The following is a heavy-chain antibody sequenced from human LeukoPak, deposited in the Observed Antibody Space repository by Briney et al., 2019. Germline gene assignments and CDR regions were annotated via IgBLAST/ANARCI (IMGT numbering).Heavy chain of an antibody. D-gene: IGHD3-9*01. CDR3: ARDRQGLLTGSAHDH. J-gene: IGHJ5*02. V-gene: IGHV1-18*01. CDR1: GYTFAHYG. CDR2: ISGYDGDT. Sequence: ASVKVSCKTSGYTFAHYGITWVRQAPGQPLECMGWISGYDGDTNYVQKFKGRLTMTTDTATATVYMELKSLRFDDTAFYYCARDRQGLLTGSAHDHWGQGTLVTVSS.